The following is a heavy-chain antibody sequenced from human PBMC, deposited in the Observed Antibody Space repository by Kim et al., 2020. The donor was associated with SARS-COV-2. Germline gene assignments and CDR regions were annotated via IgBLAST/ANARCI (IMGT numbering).Heavy chain of an antibody. V-gene: IGHV4-39*01. CDR3: ARLLIKLDSSSRSWFDP. D-gene: IGHD6-6*01. Sequence: SETLSLTCTVSGGSISSSSYYWGWIRQPPGKGLEWIGSIYYSGSTYYNPSLKSRVTISVDTSKNQFSLKLSSVTAADTAVYYCARLLIKLDSSSRSWFDPWGQGTMVTVSS. J-gene: IGHJ5*02. CDR2: IYYSGST. CDR1: GGSISSSSYY.